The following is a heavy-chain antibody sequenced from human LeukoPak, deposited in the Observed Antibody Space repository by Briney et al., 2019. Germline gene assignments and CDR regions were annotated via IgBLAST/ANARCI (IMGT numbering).Heavy chain of an antibody. CDR2: IYYSGST. Sequence: PSETLSLTCTVSGGSISSSSYCWGWIRQPPGKGLEWIGSIYYSGSTYYNPSLKKGVTISVDTSKNQFSLKLSAVTAADTAVYYCARLTGVGVEIDYWGQGTLVTVSS. CDR1: GGSISSSSYC. V-gene: IGHV4-39*01. D-gene: IGHD1-26*01. CDR3: ARLTGVGVEIDY. J-gene: IGHJ4*02.